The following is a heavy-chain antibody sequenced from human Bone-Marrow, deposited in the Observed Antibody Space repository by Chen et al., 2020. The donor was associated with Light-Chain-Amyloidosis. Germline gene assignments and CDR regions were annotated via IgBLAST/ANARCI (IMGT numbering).Heavy chain of an antibody. CDR2: IYPEDSDA. V-gene: IGHV5-51*01. Sequence: EVQLEQSGPEVKKPGESLKISCKGSGYPFPNYWIGWVRQMPGKGLEWMVVIYPEDSDARYSPAFEGQVTISADKSITTAYLQWRSLKASDTAMYYCARRRDGYNFDYWGQGTLVTVSS. CDR3: ARRRDGYNFDY. J-gene: IGHJ4*02. D-gene: IGHD5-12*01. CDR1: GYPFPNYW.